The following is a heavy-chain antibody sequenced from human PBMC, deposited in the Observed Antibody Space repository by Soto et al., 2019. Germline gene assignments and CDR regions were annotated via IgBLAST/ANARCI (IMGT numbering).Heavy chain of an antibody. Sequence: QVQLVESGGGVVQPGRSLRLSCAASGFTFSSYGMHWVRQAQGKGLEWVAVIWYDGSNKYYADSVKGRFTISRDNSKNTLYLQMNSLRAEDTAVYYCARDNWPYGDYAKYYGMDVWGQGTTVTVSS. CDR2: IWYDGSNK. D-gene: IGHD4-17*01. CDR3: ARDNWPYGDYAKYYGMDV. J-gene: IGHJ6*02. CDR1: GFTFSSYG. V-gene: IGHV3-33*01.